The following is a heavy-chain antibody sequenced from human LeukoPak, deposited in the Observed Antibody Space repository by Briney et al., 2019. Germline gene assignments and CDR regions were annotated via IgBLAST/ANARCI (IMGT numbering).Heavy chain of an antibody. J-gene: IGHJ6*03. Sequence: AGGSLRLSCAASGFTFSSYSMNWVRQAPGKGLEWVSSISSSSSYIYYADSVKGRFTISRDNAKNSLYPQMNSLRAEDTAVYYCARVSTHYYYMDVWGKGTTVTVSS. CDR1: GFTFSSYS. CDR3: ARVSTHYYYMDV. V-gene: IGHV3-21*01. CDR2: ISSSSSYI. D-gene: IGHD2-2*01.